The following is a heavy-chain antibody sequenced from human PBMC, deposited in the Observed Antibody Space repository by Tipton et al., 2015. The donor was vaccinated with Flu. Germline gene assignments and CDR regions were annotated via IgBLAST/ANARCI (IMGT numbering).Heavy chain of an antibody. Sequence: TLSLTCAVSGYSIRSDYYWGWIRRPPGKGLEWIGNICPGSPYYNPSLRSRVTMSVARSNVQFSLRLTPVTAADTAVYFCARRTFSNYVSEPKNWFDFWGQGTLVTVSS. V-gene: IGHV4-38-2*01. D-gene: IGHD4-11*01. CDR2: ICPGSP. CDR3: ARRTFSNYVSEPKNWFDF. J-gene: IGHJ5*01. CDR1: GYSIRSDYY.